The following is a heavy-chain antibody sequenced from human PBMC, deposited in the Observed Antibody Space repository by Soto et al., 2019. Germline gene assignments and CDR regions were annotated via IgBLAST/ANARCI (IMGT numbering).Heavy chain of an antibody. CDR1: GGSISSGDSY. J-gene: IGHJ3*02. CDR3: ARDLLTPRGWFGHTNTIIDAVDI. D-gene: IGHD3-10*01. Sequence: PSETLSLTCTVSGGSISSGDSYWSGIRQPPGRGLEWIGYIYYSGSTYYNPSLKSRVTISVDTSKNPFSLKLSSVTAADTAVYSCARDLLTPRGWFGHTNTIIDAVDIWGQGTMVTVSS. CDR2: IYYSGST. V-gene: IGHV4-30-4*01.